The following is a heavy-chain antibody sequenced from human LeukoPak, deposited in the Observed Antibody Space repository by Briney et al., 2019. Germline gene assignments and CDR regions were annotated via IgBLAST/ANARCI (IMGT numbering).Heavy chain of an antibody. Sequence: ASVRVSCKASGYTFTGYYMHWVRQAPGQGLEWMGWINPNSGGTNYAQKFQGRVTMTRDTSISTAYMELSRLRSDDTAVYYCARDRTMVRGVIPLDYWGQGTLVTVSS. V-gene: IGHV1-2*02. CDR1: GYTFTGYY. J-gene: IGHJ4*02. D-gene: IGHD3-10*01. CDR2: INPNSGGT. CDR3: ARDRTMVRGVIPLDY.